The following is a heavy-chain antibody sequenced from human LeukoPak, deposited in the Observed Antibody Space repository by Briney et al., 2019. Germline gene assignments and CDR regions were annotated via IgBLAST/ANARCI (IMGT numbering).Heavy chain of an antibody. D-gene: IGHD3-3*01. V-gene: IGHV3-7*01. CDR1: GFTFNDYY. Sequence: GGSLRLSCAASGFTFNDYYMSWIRQAPGKGLEWVANIKQDGSEKYYVDSVKGRFTISRDNAKNSLYLQMNSLRAEDTAVYYCARDSYDFWSGTTPTGYFDYWGQGTLVTVSS. CDR2: IKQDGSEK. J-gene: IGHJ4*02. CDR3: ARDSYDFWSGTTPTGYFDY.